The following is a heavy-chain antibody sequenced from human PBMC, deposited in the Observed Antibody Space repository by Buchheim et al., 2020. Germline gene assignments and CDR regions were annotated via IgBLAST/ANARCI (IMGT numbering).Heavy chain of an antibody. D-gene: IGHD5-24*01. Sequence: EVQLVESGGGLVQPGGSLRPSCAASGFIFSNYWMHWVRQAPGKGLVWVSLIYSDGTNTNYADSVKGRITISRDNAKSPLYLQMNSLRAEDTAVYYCARGGGSGKLDYWGQG. V-gene: IGHV3-74*01. CDR1: GFIFSNYW. CDR2: IYSDGTNT. J-gene: IGHJ4*02. CDR3: ARGGGSGKLDY.